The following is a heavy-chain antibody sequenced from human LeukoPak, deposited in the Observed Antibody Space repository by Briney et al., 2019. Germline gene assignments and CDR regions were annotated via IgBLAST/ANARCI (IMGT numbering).Heavy chain of an antibody. D-gene: IGHD4-17*01. V-gene: IGHV3-48*03. Sequence: GGSLRLSCTASGFIFNNYQMNWVRQAPGKGLECISYISSSGRTIYYADSLKGRFTVSRDNSKNTLCLQMNSLRAEDTAVYYCATTRYDAFDIWGQGTMVTVSS. CDR1: GFIFNNYQ. CDR2: ISSSGRTI. CDR3: ATTRYDAFDI. J-gene: IGHJ3*02.